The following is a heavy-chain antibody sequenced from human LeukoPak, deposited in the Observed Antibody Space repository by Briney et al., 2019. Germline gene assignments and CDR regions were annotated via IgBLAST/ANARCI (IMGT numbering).Heavy chain of an antibody. CDR2: MNPNSGNT. J-gene: IGHJ6*03. CDR1: GYTFTSYD. V-gene: IGHV1-8*01. Sequence: ASVKVSCKASGYTFTSYDINWVRQATGQGLERMGWMNPNSGNTGYAQKFQGRVTMTRNTSISTAYMELSSLRSEDTAVYYCARGYDFWSGYYTETYYYYYMDVWGKGTTVTVSS. CDR3: ARGYDFWSGYYTETYYYYYMDV. D-gene: IGHD3-3*01.